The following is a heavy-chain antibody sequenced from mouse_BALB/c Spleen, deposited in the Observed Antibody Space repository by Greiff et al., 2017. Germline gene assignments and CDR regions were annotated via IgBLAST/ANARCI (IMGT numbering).Heavy chain of an antibody. CDR2: IWGDGST. V-gene: IGHV2-6-7*01. J-gene: IGHJ4*01. CDR3: ARSSYGNYFSYAMDY. Sequence: VQRVESGPGLVAPSQSLSITCTVSGFSLTGYGVNWVRQPPGKGLEWLGMIWGDGSTDYNSALKSRLSISKDNSKSQVFLKMNSLQTDDTARYYCARSSYGNYFSYAMDYWGQGTSVTVSS. D-gene: IGHD2-1*01. CDR1: GFSLTGYG.